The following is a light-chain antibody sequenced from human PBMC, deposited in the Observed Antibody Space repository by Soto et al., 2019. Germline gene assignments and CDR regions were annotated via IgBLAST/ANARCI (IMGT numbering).Light chain of an antibody. Sequence: QSVLTQPASVSGSPGQSITISCTGTGSDVGGYSYVSWYQQYPGKTPKLMIYDVSNRPSGVSNRFSGSKSDTTAYLTISGLQPEDEADYYCSSFTTSSSEVFGTGTKLTVL. J-gene: IGLJ1*01. CDR3: SSFTTSSSEV. V-gene: IGLV2-14*01. CDR2: DVS. CDR1: GSDVGGYSY.